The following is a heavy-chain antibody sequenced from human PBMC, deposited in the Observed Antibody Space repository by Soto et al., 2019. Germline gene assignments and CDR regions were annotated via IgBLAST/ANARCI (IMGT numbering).Heavy chain of an antibody. CDR3: AGWWSDSSGYGYYGMDV. D-gene: IGHD3-22*01. Sequence: PSETLSLTCAVYGGSFSGYYWSWIRQPPGKGLEWIGEINHSGSTNYNPSLKSRVTISVDTSKNQFSLKLSSVTAADTAVYYCAGWWSDSSGYGYYGMDVWGQGTTVTVSS. V-gene: IGHV4-34*01. CDR2: INHSGST. J-gene: IGHJ6*02. CDR1: GGSFSGYY.